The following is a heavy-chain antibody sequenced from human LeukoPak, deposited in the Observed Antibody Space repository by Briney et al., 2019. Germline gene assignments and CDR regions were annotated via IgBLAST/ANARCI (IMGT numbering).Heavy chain of an antibody. CDR3: ARGRRGNYFQDY. Sequence: SETQSLTCTVPGASIRRATYYWAWIRQPPGKGLEWIGSLWSGTTTYYNPSLTSRVTIAVDTSKNQFSLILPSVTAADTAVYYCARGRRGNYFQDYWGQGTLVTVSS. V-gene: IGHV4-39*07. J-gene: IGHJ4*02. CDR1: GASIRRATYY. CDR2: LWSGTTT. D-gene: IGHD1-26*01.